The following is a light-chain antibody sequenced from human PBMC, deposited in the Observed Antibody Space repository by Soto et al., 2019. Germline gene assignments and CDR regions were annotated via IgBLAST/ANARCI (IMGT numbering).Light chain of an antibody. CDR1: QSVSSY. Sequence: VVLTQSPATLSLSPGERATLSCRASQSVSSYLAWYQQKPGQAPRLLIYDASKRGTGIPARFSGSGSGTEFSLTISRLEPEDSAVYYCQQRTNWPPLTFGGGTKVEIK. V-gene: IGKV3-11*01. J-gene: IGKJ4*01. CDR2: DAS. CDR3: QQRTNWPPLT.